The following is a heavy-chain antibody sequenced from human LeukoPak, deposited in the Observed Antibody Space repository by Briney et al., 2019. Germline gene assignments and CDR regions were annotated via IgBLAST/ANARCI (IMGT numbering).Heavy chain of an antibody. D-gene: IGHD2-8*01. CDR1: GGSISSYY. CDR3: AREGDCTNGLCSDAFDI. V-gene: IGHV4-59*01. J-gene: IGHJ3*02. CDR2: IYYSGST. Sequence: PSQTLSLTCTVSGGSISSYYWSWIRQPPGKGLEWIGYIYYSGSTNYNPSLKSRVTISVDTSKNQFSLKLSSVTAADTAVYYCAREGDCTNGLCSDAFDIWGQGTMVTVSS.